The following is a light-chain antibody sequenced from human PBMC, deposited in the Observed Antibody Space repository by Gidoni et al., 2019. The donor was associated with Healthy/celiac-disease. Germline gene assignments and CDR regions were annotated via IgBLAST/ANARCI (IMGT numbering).Light chain of an antibody. CDR1: QSISSY. Sequence: DIQMTQSPSSLSASVGDRVTITCRASQSISSYLNWYQQKPGKAPKPLSYAASSLQSGVPSRFSGSGSGTDFTLTISSLQPEDFATYYCQQSYSTPRYTFGQGTKLEIK. CDR3: QQSYSTPRYT. V-gene: IGKV1-39*01. CDR2: AAS. J-gene: IGKJ2*01.